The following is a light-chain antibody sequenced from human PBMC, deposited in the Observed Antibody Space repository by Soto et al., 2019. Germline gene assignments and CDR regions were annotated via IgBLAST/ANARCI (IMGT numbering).Light chain of an antibody. V-gene: IGLV8-61*01. J-gene: IGLJ1*01. CDR3: ALFMGNGISV. CDR2: STS. CDR1: SGSVSTANN. Sequence: QAVVTQESSFSVSPGGTVTLTCGLISGSVSTANNPNWYQQTPGLAPRTLIYSTSTRSSGVPDRFSDSILGNKAALTITGAQADDESDYYCALFMGNGISVFGTGTKLTVL.